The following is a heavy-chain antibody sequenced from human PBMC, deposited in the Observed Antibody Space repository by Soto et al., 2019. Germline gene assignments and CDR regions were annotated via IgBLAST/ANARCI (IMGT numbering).Heavy chain of an antibody. V-gene: IGHV1-3*01. J-gene: IGHJ5*02. Sequence: QVQLVQSGAEVKKPGASVKVSCKASGYTFTSYAMHWVRQAPGQRLEWMGWINAGNGNTKYSQKFQGRVTITRDTSASTAYMELSSLRSEDTAVYYCARGSYFGNPLGWFDPWGQGTLVTVSS. D-gene: IGHD3-10*01. CDR1: GYTFTSYA. CDR3: ARGSYFGNPLGWFDP. CDR2: INAGNGNT.